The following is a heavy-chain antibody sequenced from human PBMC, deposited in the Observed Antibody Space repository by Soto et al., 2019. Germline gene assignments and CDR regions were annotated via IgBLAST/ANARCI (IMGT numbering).Heavy chain of an antibody. CDR2: IWYDGSNK. J-gene: IGHJ5*02. D-gene: IGHD6-13*01. V-gene: IGHV3-33*01. CDR3: ARDHSFSIYSSSWYNWFDP. Sequence: GSLRLSCAASGFTFSSYGMHWVRQAPGKGLEWVAVIWYDGSNKYYADSVKGRFTISRDNSKNTLYLQMNSLRAEDTAVYYCARDHSFSIYSSSWYNWFDPWGQGTLVTVSS. CDR1: GFTFSSYG.